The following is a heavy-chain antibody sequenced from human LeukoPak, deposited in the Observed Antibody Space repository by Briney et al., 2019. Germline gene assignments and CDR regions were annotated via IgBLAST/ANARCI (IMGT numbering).Heavy chain of an antibody. CDR2: ISYTGVST. V-gene: IGHV3-23*01. Sequence: GGSLRLTCAASGLTFGSYGMSWVRQAPGKGPEWVSCISYTGVSTFYADSVKGRFTISRDNSKNTMFLQMNSLRAEDTAIYYCAKHLQYSGYAMYYFDYWGQGTLVTVSS. CDR1: GLTFGSYG. D-gene: IGHD5-12*01. J-gene: IGHJ4*02. CDR3: AKHLQYSGYAMYYFDY.